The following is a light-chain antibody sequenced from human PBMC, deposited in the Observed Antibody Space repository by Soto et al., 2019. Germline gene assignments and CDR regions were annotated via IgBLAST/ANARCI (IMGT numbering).Light chain of an antibody. CDR1: TSSSGSNY. CDR2: SND. J-gene: IGLJ1*01. CDR3: AKWDDSLRVYV. Sequence: QSALHRPPSASGTAGQRVPTPSPTTTSSSGSNYVYWDQQLPGAAPKLLIYSNDQRPSGVPDRFSASKSGTSASLAISGLRSEDEADYFCAKWDDSLRVYVFGSGTKVTVL. V-gene: IGLV1-47*01.